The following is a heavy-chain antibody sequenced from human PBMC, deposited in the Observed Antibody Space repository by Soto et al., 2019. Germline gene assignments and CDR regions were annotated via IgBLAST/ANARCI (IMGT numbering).Heavy chain of an antibody. V-gene: IGHV4-31*03. D-gene: IGHD4-17*01. Sequence: QVQLQESGPGLVKPSQTLSLTCTVSGGSMSSGGYYWSWIRQHPGKGLEWIGYIYYSGSTYYNPSLKSRVTISVDTSKNQFALKLSSVTAADTAVYYCARVGGDPQIQCYYYYYMTSGAKGPRSPSP. CDR1: GGSMSSGGYY. CDR2: IYYSGST. J-gene: IGHJ6*03. CDR3: ARVGGDPQIQCYYYYYMTS.